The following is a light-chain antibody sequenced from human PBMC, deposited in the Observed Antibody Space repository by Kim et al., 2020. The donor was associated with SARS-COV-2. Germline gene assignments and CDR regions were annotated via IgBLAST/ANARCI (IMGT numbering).Light chain of an antibody. CDR2: RDS. V-gene: IGLV3-9*01. J-gene: IGLJ1*01. Sequence: VALGQTARITCGGNNIGSKNVHWYKQKPGQAPVLVIYRDSNRPSGIPERFSGSNSGNTATLTISRAQAGDEADYYCQVWDSSTYVFGTGTKVTVL. CDR3: QVWDSSTYV. CDR1: NIGSKN.